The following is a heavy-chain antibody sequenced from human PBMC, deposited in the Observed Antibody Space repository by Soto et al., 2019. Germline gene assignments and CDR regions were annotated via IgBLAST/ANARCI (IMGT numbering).Heavy chain of an antibody. V-gene: IGHV3-23*01. CDR1: GFTFSSYG. CDR3: AKDRNRWLRFDLGY. Sequence: EVQLLESGGGLVQPGGSLRLSCAASGFTFSSYGMSWVRQAPGKGLEWVSSITGSAGSTYYADSVKGRFTISRDNSKNTLYLQMNSLRADDTAVYYCAKDRNRWLRFDLGYWGQGTLVTVSS. D-gene: IGHD5-12*01. J-gene: IGHJ4*02. CDR2: ITGSAGST.